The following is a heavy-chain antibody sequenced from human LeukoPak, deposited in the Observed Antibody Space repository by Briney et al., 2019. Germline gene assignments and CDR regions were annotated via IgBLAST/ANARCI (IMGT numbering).Heavy chain of an antibody. Sequence: ASVKVSCKASGYTFTSYYMHWVRQAPGQGLEWMGIINPSGGRTSYAQKFQGRVTITADKSTSTAYMELSSLRSEDTAVYYCVFSGSSYYFDYWGQGTLVTVSS. V-gene: IGHV1-46*01. CDR2: INPSGGRT. CDR1: GYTFTSYY. D-gene: IGHD1-26*01. CDR3: VFSGSSYYFDY. J-gene: IGHJ4*02.